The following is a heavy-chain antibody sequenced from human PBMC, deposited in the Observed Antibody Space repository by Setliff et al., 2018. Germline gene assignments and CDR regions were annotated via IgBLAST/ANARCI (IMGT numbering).Heavy chain of an antibody. CDR1: GYTFTGHY. CDR2: INPNSGGT. V-gene: IGHV1-2*02. CDR3: ARELVIIATWGNSAMGEAFDI. D-gene: IGHD3-16*01. J-gene: IGHJ3*02. Sequence: ASVKVSCKASGYTFTGHYMHWVRQAPGQGLEWMGWINPNSGGTNYAQKFQGRVTMTRDTSISTAYMELSRLRSDDTAVYYCARELVIIATWGNSAMGEAFDIWGQGTMVTVSS.